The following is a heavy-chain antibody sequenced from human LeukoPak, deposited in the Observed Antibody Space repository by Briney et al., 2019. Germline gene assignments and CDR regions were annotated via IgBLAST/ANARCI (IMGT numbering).Heavy chain of an antibody. CDR2: IGGSGSHT. CDR3: VKCGSTTSCYAGRGDNWFDP. V-gene: IGHV3-23*01. CDR1: GFTFSSYA. D-gene: IGHD2-2*01. J-gene: IGHJ5*02. Sequence: GSLRLSCAASGFTFSSYAMTWVRQAPGKGLEWVSGIGGSGSHTYYADSMKGRFTISRDNSKNTLHLQMNSLRAEDTAIYYCVKCGSTTSCYAGRGDNWFDPWGQGTLVTVSS.